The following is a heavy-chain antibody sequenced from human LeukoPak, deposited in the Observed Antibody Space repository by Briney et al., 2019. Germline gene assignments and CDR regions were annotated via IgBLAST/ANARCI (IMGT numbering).Heavy chain of an antibody. CDR2: INHSGST. Sequence: PETLSLTCAVYGGSFSGYYWSWIRQPPGKGLEWIGEINHSGSTNYNPSLKSRVTISVDTSKNQFSLKLSSVTAADTAVYYCARVSVRRQWQMGDYWGQGTLVTVSS. CDR3: ARVSVRRQWQMGDY. CDR1: GGSFSGYY. J-gene: IGHJ4*02. D-gene: IGHD6-19*01. V-gene: IGHV4-34*01.